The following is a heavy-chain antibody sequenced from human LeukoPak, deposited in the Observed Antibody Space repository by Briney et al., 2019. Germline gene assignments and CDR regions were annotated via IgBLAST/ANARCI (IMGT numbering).Heavy chain of an antibody. V-gene: IGHV4-34*01. CDR3: ASSKQDDILTGYYRAFDI. CDR1: GGSISSYY. J-gene: IGHJ3*02. D-gene: IGHD3-9*01. Sequence: SETLSLTCTVSGGSISSYYWSWIRQPPGKGLEWIGEINHSGSTNYNPSLKSRVTISVDTSKNQFSLKLSSVTAADTAVYYCASSKQDDILTGYYRAFDIWGQGTMVTVSS. CDR2: INHSGST.